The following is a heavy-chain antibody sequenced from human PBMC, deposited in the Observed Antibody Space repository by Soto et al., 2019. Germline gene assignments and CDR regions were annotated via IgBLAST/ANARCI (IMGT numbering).Heavy chain of an antibody. CDR3: AKGGQLLTEGGGY. CDR1: GFTFDDYA. D-gene: IGHD2-2*01. J-gene: IGHJ4*02. CDR2: ISWNSGSI. V-gene: IGHV3-9*01. Sequence: EVQLVESGGGLVQPGRSLRLSCAASGFTFDDYAMHWVRQAPGKGLEWVSGISWNSGSIGYADSVKGRFTISRDNAKNSLYLKMNSLRAEDTALYYCAKGGQLLTEGGGYWGRGTLVTVSS.